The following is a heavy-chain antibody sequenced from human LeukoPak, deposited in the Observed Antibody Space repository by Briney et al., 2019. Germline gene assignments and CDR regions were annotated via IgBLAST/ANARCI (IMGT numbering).Heavy chain of an antibody. D-gene: IGHD3-3*01. CDR2: IWYDGSNK. V-gene: IGHV3-33*01. CDR1: GFTFSSYG. CDR3: ARDPGTMSPDY. Sequence: QPGRSLRLSCAASGFTFSSYGMHWVRQAPGKGLEWVAVIWYDGSNKYYAASVKGRFTISRDNSKNTLYLQINGLRAEDTAVYYCARDPGTMSPDYWGQGTLVTVSS. J-gene: IGHJ4*02.